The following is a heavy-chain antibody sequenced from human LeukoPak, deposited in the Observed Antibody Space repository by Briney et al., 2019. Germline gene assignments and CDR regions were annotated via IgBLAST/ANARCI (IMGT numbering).Heavy chain of an antibody. CDR2: ISYDGSKK. CDR1: GFSLSGYA. CDR3: ARSAAAGRIVATFGY. V-gene: IGHV3-30*04. Sequence: GGSLRPSCAASGFSLSGYAMHWVRQAPGKGLEWVAIISYDGSKKYYADSVKGRFTISRDNSKNTLYLQMNSLRAEDTAVYYCARSAAAGRIVATFGYWGQGTLVIVSS. D-gene: IGHD5-12*01. J-gene: IGHJ4*02.